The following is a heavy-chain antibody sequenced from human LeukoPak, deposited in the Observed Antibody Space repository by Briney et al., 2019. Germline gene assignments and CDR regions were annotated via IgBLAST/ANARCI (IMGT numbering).Heavy chain of an antibody. CDR2: IKQDGSEK. V-gene: IGHV3-7*01. Sequence: GGSLRLSCAASGFTLSSYWMSWVRQAPGKGLEWVANIKQDGSEKYYVDSVKGRFTISRDSAKNSLYLQMNSLRAEDTAVYYCARDLAGPPQEAFDIWGQGTMVTVSS. J-gene: IGHJ3*02. CDR3: ARDLAGPPQEAFDI. CDR1: GFTLSSYW.